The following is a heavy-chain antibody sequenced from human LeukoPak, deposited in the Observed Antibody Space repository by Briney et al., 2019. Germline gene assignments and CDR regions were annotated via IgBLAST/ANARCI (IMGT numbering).Heavy chain of an antibody. CDR3: AKDRYSSSWFDY. J-gene: IGHJ4*02. CDR1: GFTFSHYG. Sequence: PGGSLRLSCATSGFTFSHYGMHWVRQAPGRGLDWVAHIRYDESDKYYADSVKGRFTISRDNSKNTLYLQMNSLRAEDTAVYYCAKDRYSSSWFDYWGQGTLVTVSS. D-gene: IGHD6-13*01. CDR2: IRYDESDK. V-gene: IGHV3-30*02.